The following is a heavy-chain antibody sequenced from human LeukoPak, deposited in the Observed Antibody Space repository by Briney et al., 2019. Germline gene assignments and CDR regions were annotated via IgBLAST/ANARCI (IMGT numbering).Heavy chain of an antibody. Sequence: GASVKVSCTASGGTFSIYAISWVRQAPGQGLEWMGRIIPILGIANYAQKFQGRVTITADKSTSTAYMELSSLRSEDTAVYYCARDNSPFDPWGQGTLVTVSS. CDR1: GGTFSIYA. CDR3: ARDNSPFDP. V-gene: IGHV1-69*04. CDR2: IIPILGIA. D-gene: IGHD2/OR15-2a*01. J-gene: IGHJ5*02.